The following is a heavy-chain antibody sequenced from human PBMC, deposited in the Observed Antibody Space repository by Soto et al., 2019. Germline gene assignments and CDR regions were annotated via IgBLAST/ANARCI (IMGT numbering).Heavy chain of an antibody. V-gene: IGHV4-31*03. Sequence: QVQLQESGPELVKSSQTLSLTCTVSNGSISTNGHYWTWIRQRPGKGLEWIAYIYYTGNSYYNPSLKSRLTIAIDRSKNQFSLTLRSVTAADTAVYYCAREQWGFDSWGQGTLVTVSS. CDR3: AREQWGFDS. D-gene: IGHD6-19*01. J-gene: IGHJ4*02. CDR1: NGSISTNGHY. CDR2: IYYTGNS.